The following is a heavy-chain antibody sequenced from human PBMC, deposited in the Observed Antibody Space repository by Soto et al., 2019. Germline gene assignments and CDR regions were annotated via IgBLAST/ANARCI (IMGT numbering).Heavy chain of an antibody. J-gene: IGHJ4*02. CDR2: IYASGSS. CDR1: DDSISTYY. Sequence: SETLSLTCTVSDDSISTYYWHWIRQPAGKGLEWIGRIYASGSSNYNPSLKSRVTMSVDTSKNQFSLELNSVTAADTAVYYCARSETNGYSIFKYWGQGTLVTVSS. V-gene: IGHV4-4*07. D-gene: IGHD2-8*01. CDR3: ARSETNGYSIFKY.